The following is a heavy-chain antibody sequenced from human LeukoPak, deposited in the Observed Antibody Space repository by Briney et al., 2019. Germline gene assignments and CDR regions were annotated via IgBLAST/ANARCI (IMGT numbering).Heavy chain of an antibody. CDR3: ARASGATDRVDY. V-gene: IGHV4-59*01. D-gene: IGHD2-15*01. J-gene: IGHJ4*02. CDR2: IYSSGST. CDR1: GGCISNFY. Sequence: SETLSLTCSVSGGCISNFYWSWIRQPPGQGLEWIGYIYSSGSTNYNPSLKSRVSISVDTSKNQFSLKLTSVTAADTAMYYCARASGATDRVDYWGQGTLVTVSS.